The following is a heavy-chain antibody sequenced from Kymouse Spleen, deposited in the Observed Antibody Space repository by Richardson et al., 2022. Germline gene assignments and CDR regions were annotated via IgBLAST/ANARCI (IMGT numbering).Heavy chain of an antibody. V-gene: IGHV4-34*01. Sequence: QVQLQQWGAGLLKPSETLSLTCAVYGGSFSGYYWSWIRQPPGKGLEWIGEINHSGSTNYNPSLKSRVTISVDTSKNQFSLKLSSVTAADTAVYYCARKGGAYYGSGSSSFDPWGQGTLVTVSS. CDR2: INHSGST. CDR3: ARKGGAYYGSGSSSFDP. CDR1: GGSFSGYY. D-gene: IGHD3-10*01. J-gene: IGHJ5*02.